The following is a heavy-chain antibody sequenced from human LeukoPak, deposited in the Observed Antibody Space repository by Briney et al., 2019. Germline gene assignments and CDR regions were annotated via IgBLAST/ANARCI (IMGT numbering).Heavy chain of an antibody. V-gene: IGHV3-53*01. Sequence: GGSLRLSCAASGFNVSSNYMSWVRQAPGKGLEWVSVIYSGGNTYYADPVKGRFTISRDNSKNTLYLQMNSLRAEDTAVYFCARHTRDYGDYFDAFDLWGQGTMVTVSS. CDR2: IYSGGNT. J-gene: IGHJ3*01. CDR3: ARHTRDYGDYFDAFDL. D-gene: IGHD4-17*01. CDR1: GFNVSSNY.